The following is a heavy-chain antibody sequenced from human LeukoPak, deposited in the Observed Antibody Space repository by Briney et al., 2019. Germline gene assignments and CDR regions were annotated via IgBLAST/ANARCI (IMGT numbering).Heavy chain of an antibody. CDR2: IYRSGNT. V-gene: IGHV4-38-2*02. D-gene: IGHD6-19*01. CDR3: ARAPHIGSGWYVWSDP. Sequence: SETLSLTCTVSGYSISSGYYWGWIRQPPGKGLEWIGSIYRSGNTYYNPTLKSRVTISVDTSKNQFSLKLRSVTAADTAVYYCARAPHIGSGWYVWSDPWGQGTLVTVSS. CDR1: GYSISSGYY. J-gene: IGHJ5*02.